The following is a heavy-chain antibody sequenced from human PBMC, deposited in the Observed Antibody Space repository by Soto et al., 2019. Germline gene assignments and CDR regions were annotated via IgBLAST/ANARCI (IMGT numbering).Heavy chain of an antibody. V-gene: IGHV1-18*01. CDR2: ISAYNGNT. Sequence: VASVKVSCKASGYTFTSYGISWVRQAPGQGLEWMGWISAYNGNTNYAQKLQGRVTMTTDTSTSTAYMELRSLRSDDTAVYYCARENAYGGWTPHYYGMDVWGQGTTVTVSS. CDR1: GYTFTSYG. CDR3: ARENAYGGWTPHYYGMDV. J-gene: IGHJ6*02. D-gene: IGHD4-17*01.